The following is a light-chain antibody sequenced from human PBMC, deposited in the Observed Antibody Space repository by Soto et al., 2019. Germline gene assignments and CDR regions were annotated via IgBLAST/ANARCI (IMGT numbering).Light chain of an antibody. Sequence: QSVLTQPPSVSAAPGQKVTISCSGSSSNIGNNYVSWYQQLPGTAPKLLLYDNENRPSGIPDRFSGSKSGTSATLGITGRQTGDEADYYCGTWYSSLSAGGVFGGGTKLTVL. V-gene: IGLV1-51*01. CDR2: DNE. CDR1: SSNIGNNY. CDR3: GTWYSSLSAGGV. J-gene: IGLJ2*01.